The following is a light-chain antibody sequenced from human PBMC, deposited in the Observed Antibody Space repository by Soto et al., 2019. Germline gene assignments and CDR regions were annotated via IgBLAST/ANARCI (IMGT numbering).Light chain of an antibody. J-gene: IGLJ2*01. CDR3: SSYTNSITHVI. CDR2: EVS. Sequence: QSVLTQPPSVSGSPGQSVTISCTGTSSDVGSYNRVSWYQQPPGTAPKLMIYEVSNRPSGVPDRFSGSKTGNTASLTISGLQAEDEADNYCSSYTNSITHVIFGGGTKLTVL. CDR1: SSDVGSYNR. V-gene: IGLV2-18*02.